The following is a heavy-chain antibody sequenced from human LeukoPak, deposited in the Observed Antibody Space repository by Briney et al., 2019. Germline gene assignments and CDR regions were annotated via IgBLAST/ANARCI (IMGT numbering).Heavy chain of an antibody. J-gene: IGHJ4*02. CDR3: ARVRRYCSGGSCYFDY. CDR2: ISAYNGNT. D-gene: IGHD2-15*01. V-gene: IGHV1-18*01. Sequence: ASVKVSCKASGYPFTSYGISWVRQAPGQGLEWMGWISAYNGNTNYAQKLQGRVTMTTDTSTSTAYMELRSLRSDDTAVYYCARVRRYCSGGSCYFDYWGQGTLVTVSS. CDR1: GYPFTSYG.